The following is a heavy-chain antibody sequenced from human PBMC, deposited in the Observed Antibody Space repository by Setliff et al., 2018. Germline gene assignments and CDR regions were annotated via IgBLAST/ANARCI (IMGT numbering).Heavy chain of an antibody. CDR3: ARGGDYYDSRDLDY. CDR1: GYTFRNYA. D-gene: IGHD3-22*01. CDR2: ISVYNGDT. Sequence: GASVKVSCKASGYTFRNYAFAWVRQAPGQGLEWVGWISVYNGDTNYAQKFQGRVTLTTDTSTSTAYMELRSLTSDDTAVYYCARGGDYYDSRDLDYWGQGTLVTVSS. J-gene: IGHJ4*02. V-gene: IGHV1-18*01.